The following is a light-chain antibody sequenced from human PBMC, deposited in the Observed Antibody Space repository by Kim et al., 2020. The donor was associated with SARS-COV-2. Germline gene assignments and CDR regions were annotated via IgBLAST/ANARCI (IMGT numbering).Light chain of an antibody. CDR1: QSVGNAV. CDR2: YAS. CDR3: QQYVTVPIT. V-gene: IGKV3-20*01. J-gene: IGKJ4*01. Sequence: LSPAARATLACRASQSVGNAVARYQQNPGPAPRLVICYASSTATGISDRFSGSGSGADFTLTISRLEPVDFGVYYCQQYVTVPITFGGGTKLEI.